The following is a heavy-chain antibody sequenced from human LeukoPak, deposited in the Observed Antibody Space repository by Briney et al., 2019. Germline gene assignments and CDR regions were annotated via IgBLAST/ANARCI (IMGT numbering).Heavy chain of an antibody. Sequence: SETLSLTCTVSGGSISSGGYYWGWIRQPPGKGLEWIGSIYYSGNTYYNPPLKSRVTVSVDTSENQFSLKLSSVTAADTAVYYCARAAYSQLEVFEYWGQGTLVTVSS. CDR3: ARAAYSQLEVFEY. CDR1: GGSISSGGYY. D-gene: IGHD1-1*01. J-gene: IGHJ4*02. CDR2: IYYSGNT. V-gene: IGHV4-39*01.